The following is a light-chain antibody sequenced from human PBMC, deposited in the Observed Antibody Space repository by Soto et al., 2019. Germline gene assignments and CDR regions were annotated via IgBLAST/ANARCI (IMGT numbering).Light chain of an antibody. Sequence: QSVLTQPASVSGSPGQSITISCTGTSSDVGGHNYVSWYQQHPGKAPKLLIYEVRVRPSGVSIRFSGSKSANTASLTISGLQAEDEADYYCSSYTNINTRACVFGTGTKVTVL. CDR1: SSDVGGHNY. V-gene: IGLV2-14*01. J-gene: IGLJ1*01. CDR2: EVR. CDR3: SSYTNINTRACV.